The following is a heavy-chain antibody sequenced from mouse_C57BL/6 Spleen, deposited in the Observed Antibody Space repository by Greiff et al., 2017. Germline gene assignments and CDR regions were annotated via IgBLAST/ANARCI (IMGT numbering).Heavy chain of an antibody. Sequence: VKLMESGAELVKPGASVKISCKASGYAFSSYWMNWVKQRPGKGLEWIGQIYPGDGDTNYNGKFKGKATLTADKSSSTAYMQLSSLTSEDSAVYFCASSVTVVARYFDVWGTGPTVTVSS. V-gene: IGHV1-80*01. CDR3: ASSVTVVARYFDV. D-gene: IGHD1-1*01. CDR1: GYAFSSYW. J-gene: IGHJ1*03. CDR2: IYPGDGDT.